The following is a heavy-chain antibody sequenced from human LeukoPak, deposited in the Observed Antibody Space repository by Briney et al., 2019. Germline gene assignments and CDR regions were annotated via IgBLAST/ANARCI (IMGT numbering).Heavy chain of an antibody. D-gene: IGHD6-13*01. V-gene: IGHV3-21*01. Sequence: GGSLRLSCAASGFTFSSYSMNWVRQAPGKGLEWVPSISSSSSYIYYADSVKGRFTISRDNAKNSLYLQMNSLRAEDTAVYYCARDRTLAGTGRLDYWGQGTLVTVSS. CDR2: ISSSSSYI. CDR3: ARDRTLAGTGRLDY. J-gene: IGHJ4*02. CDR1: GFTFSSYS.